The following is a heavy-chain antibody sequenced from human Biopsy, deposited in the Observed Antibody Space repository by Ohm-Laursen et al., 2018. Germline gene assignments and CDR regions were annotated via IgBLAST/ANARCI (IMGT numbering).Heavy chain of an antibody. CDR1: GFSFGDHY. J-gene: IGHJ4*02. CDR2: ARNKANSYTI. V-gene: IGHV3-72*01. D-gene: IGHD1-26*01. CDR3: AKEGRLLGIPLTYYFDS. Sequence: SLRLSCSASGFSFGDHYLDWVRQAPGKGLEWVGRARNKANSYTIEYAAYVMSRFTISRDDSQNTLYLQMHSLQTEDTGVYFCAKEGRLLGIPLTYYFDSWGQGTLVTVSS.